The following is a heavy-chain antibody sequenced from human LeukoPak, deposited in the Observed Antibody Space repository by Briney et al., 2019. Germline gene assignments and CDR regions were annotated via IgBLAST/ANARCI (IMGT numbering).Heavy chain of an antibody. CDR3: ARDTMVRGGRPYTYYGMDV. Sequence: GASVKVSCKASGGTFSSYAISWVRQAPGQGLEWMGGIIPIFGTANYAQKFQGRVTITADESTSTAYMELSSLRSEGTALYYCARDTMVRGGRPYTYYGMDVWGQGTTVTVSS. CDR1: GGTFSSYA. V-gene: IGHV1-69*13. D-gene: IGHD3-10*01. J-gene: IGHJ6*02. CDR2: IIPIFGTA.